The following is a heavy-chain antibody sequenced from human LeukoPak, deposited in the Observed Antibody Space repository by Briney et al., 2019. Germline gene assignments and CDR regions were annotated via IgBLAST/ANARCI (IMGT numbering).Heavy chain of an antibody. J-gene: IGHJ6*02. CDR3: ARYQGGGWDV. Sequence: GGSLRLSCTASGFTFSNYWMSWVRQAPGKGPEWVANIKQDGSEKYSLDSLKGRFTISRDNAKRSPYLQMSSLRAEDTAVYYCARYQGGGWDVWGQGTTVTVSS. CDR2: IKQDGSEK. D-gene: IGHD6-25*01. V-gene: IGHV3-7*01. CDR1: GFTFSNYW.